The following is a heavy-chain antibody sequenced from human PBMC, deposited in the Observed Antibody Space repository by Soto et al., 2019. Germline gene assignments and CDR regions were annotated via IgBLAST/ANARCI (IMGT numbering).Heavy chain of an antibody. CDR1: GFTFSSYS. D-gene: IGHD4-4*01. CDR3: ATPPTRSTGIETFDY. V-gene: IGHV3-21*01. Sequence: EVQLVESGGGLVKPGGSLILSCAASGFTFSSYSMNWVRQAPGKGLEWVSSISSSSSYIYYADSVKGRFTISRDNAKNSLYLQMNSLRAEDTAVYYCATPPTRSTGIETFDYWGQGTLVTVSS. CDR2: ISSSSSYI. J-gene: IGHJ4*02.